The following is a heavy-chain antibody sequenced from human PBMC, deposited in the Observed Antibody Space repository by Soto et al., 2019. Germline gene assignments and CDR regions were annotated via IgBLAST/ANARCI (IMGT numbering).Heavy chain of an antibody. CDR2: ISYDGSNK. V-gene: IGHV3-30*18. Sequence: QVQLVESGGGVVQPGRSLRLSCAASGFTFSSYGMYWVRQAPGKGLEWVAVISYDGSNKYYADSVKGRFTISRDNSKNTLYLQMNSLRAEDTAVYYCAKPYGDHGYFDYWGQGTLVTVSS. D-gene: IGHD4-17*01. J-gene: IGHJ4*02. CDR3: AKPYGDHGYFDY. CDR1: GFTFSSYG.